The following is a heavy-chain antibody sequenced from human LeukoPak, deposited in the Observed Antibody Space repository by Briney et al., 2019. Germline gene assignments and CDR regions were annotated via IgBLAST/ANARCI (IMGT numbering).Heavy chain of an antibody. CDR2: ISSSSSTI. J-gene: IGHJ6*03. Sequence: GGSLRLSCAASGFTFSSYSMNWVRQAPGKGLEWVSYISSSSSTIYYADSVKGRFTISRDNAKNSLYLQMNSLRDEDTAVYYCARASYCSSTSCYPYYYYYMDVWGKGTTVTVSS. CDR3: ARASYCSSTSCYPYYYYYMDV. V-gene: IGHV3-48*02. D-gene: IGHD2-2*01. CDR1: GFTFSSYS.